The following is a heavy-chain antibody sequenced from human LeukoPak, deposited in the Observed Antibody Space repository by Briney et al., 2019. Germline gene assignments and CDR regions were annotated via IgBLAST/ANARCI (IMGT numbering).Heavy chain of an antibody. Sequence: SETLSLTCAVYGGSFSGYYWSWIRQPPGKGLEWIGEINHSGSTNYNPPLKSRVTISVDTSNNQFSLRLGSVTAADTAVYHCARHCCSGPAKRVFDIWGQGTMVIVSS. CDR1: GGSFSGYY. V-gene: IGHV4-34*01. CDR3: ARHCCSGPAKRVFDI. D-gene: IGHD2-15*01. CDR2: INHSGST. J-gene: IGHJ3*02.